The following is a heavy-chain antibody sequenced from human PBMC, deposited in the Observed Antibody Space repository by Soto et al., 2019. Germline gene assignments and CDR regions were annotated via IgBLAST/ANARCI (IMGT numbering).Heavy chain of an antibody. CDR3: AREQDDYVWGSYRKTQDAFDI. J-gene: IGHJ3*02. CDR2: IYYSGST. D-gene: IGHD3-16*02. Sequence: SETLSLTCTVSGGSISSGGYYWSWIRQPPGKGLEWIGYIYYSGSTYYNPSLKSRVTISVDTSKNQFSLKLSSVTAADTAVYYCAREQDDYVWGSYRKTQDAFDIWGQGTMVTVSS. CDR1: GGSISSGGYY. V-gene: IGHV4-30-4*01.